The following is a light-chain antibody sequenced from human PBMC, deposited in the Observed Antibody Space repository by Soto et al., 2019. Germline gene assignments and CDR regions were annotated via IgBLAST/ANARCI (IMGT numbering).Light chain of an antibody. CDR2: DVS. J-gene: IGLJ1*01. CDR3: LSYTTSTTYV. V-gene: IGLV2-14*01. Sequence: QSVLTQPASVSASPGQSIAISCTGTSSDVGGYNYVSWYQQHPGKAPKLMIYDVSNRPSGVSNRFSGSKSGNTASLTISGLQAEVYADYYCLSYTTSTTYVFGTGTKVTVL. CDR1: SSDVGGYNY.